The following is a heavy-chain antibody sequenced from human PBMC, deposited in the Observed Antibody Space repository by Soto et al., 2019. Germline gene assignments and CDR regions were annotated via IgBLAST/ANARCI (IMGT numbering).Heavy chain of an antibody. D-gene: IGHD3-9*01. Sequence: GASVKVSCKASGYTFTSYDINWVRQVTGQGLEWMGWMNPNSGNTGYAQKFQGRVTMTRNTSISTAYMELSSLRSEDTAVYYCARELLTAGPPPGAYYYYYGMDGWGQGTTVTVSS. CDR2: MNPNSGNT. J-gene: IGHJ6*02. CDR3: ARELLTAGPPPGAYYYYYGMDG. CDR1: GYTFTSYD. V-gene: IGHV1-8*01.